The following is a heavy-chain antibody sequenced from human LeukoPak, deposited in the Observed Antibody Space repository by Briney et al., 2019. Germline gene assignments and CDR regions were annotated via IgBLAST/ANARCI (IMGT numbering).Heavy chain of an antibody. CDR2: ISSSSSYI. Sequence: GGSLRLSCAASGFTFSSYSMNWVRQAPGKGLEWVSSISSSSSYIYYADSVKGRFTISRDNAKNSLYLQMNSLRAEDTAVYYCARIWTLRFLEWETGGIDYWGQGTLVTVSS. CDR1: GFTFSSYS. V-gene: IGHV3-21*01. CDR3: ARIWTLRFLEWETGGIDY. D-gene: IGHD3-3*01. J-gene: IGHJ4*02.